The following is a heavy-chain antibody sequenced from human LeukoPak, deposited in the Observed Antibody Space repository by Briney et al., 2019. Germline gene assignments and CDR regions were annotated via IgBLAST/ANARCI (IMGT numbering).Heavy chain of an antibody. V-gene: IGHV4-61*05. CDR3: ARETTVTTYNWFDP. CDR2: IYTSGST. J-gene: IGHJ5*02. CDR1: GGSISSSSYY. D-gene: IGHD4-17*01. Sequence: SETLSLTCTVSGGSISSSSYYWGWIRQPPGKGLEWIGRIYTSGSTNYNPSLKSRVTMSVDTSKNQFSLKLSSVTAADTAVYYCARETTVTTYNWFDPWGQGTLVTVSS.